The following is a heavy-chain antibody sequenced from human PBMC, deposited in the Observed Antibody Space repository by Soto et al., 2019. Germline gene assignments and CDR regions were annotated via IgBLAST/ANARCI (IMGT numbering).Heavy chain of an antibody. CDR3: VKDFRPDGLYDLDF. J-gene: IGHJ4*02. CDR1: GFTFSHYG. V-gene: IGHV3-33*03. Sequence: GGSLRLSCAASGFTFSHYGMHWVRQAPGKGLEWVAVISYDEKSKYYADSVKGRFTISRDNSRNTLYLQMNSLRVEDTATYYCVKDFRPDGLYDLDFWGRGTLVTVSS. D-gene: IGHD3-3*01. CDR2: ISYDEKSK.